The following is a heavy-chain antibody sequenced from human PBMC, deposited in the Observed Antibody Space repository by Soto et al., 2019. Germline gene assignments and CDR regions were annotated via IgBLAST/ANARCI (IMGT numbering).Heavy chain of an antibody. CDR1: GGSFSGYY. J-gene: IGHJ4*02. Sequence: PSETLSLTCAVYGGSFSGYYWSWIRQPPGKGLEWIGEINHSGSTNCNPSLKSRVTISVDTSKNQFSLNLRSVTAADTAVYYCARLPSRHLVDYWGQGTLVTVSS. CDR2: INHSGST. CDR3: ARLPSRHLVDY. V-gene: IGHV4-34*01. D-gene: IGHD3-3*02.